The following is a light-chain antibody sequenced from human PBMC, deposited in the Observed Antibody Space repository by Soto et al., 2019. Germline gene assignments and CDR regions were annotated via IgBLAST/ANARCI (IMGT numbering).Light chain of an antibody. V-gene: IGKV4-1*01. CDR1: QSVLYSSNNKNY. Sequence: DIVMTQSPDSLAVSLGARATINCKSSQSVLYSSNNKNYLAWYQQRPGQPPTLLIYWASTRESGVPDRVSGSGSGTEFTLTITSLQAEDVAVYYCQQYESTPPTFGQGTQLEIK. J-gene: IGKJ2*01. CDR2: WAS. CDR3: QQYESTPPT.